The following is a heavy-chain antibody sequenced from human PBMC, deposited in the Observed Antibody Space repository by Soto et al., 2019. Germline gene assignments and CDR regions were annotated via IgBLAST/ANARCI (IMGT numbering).Heavy chain of an antibody. V-gene: IGHV1-3*02. Sequence: ASVKVSCKASGYTFTNYAMHWVRQAAGQRREWMGWSNAGTGNTKYSQEFEGRVTITRDTSASTAYMELSSLRSEDMAVYYCARGTCSRTSCYGDYYGMDVLGQRTPVTGSS. CDR1: GYTFTNYA. CDR2: SNAGTGNT. J-gene: IGHJ6*02. CDR3: ARGTCSRTSCYGDYYGMDV. D-gene: IGHD2-2*01.